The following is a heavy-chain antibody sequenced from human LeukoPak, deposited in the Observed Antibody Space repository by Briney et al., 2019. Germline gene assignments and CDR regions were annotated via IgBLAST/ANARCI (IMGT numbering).Heavy chain of an antibody. J-gene: IGHJ4*02. CDR3: AKDREKYPNTLDY. CDR1: GFTFTTYA. V-gene: IGHV3-23*01. D-gene: IGHD2-15*01. CDR2: ISGSGGST. Sequence: GGSLRLSCAASGFTFTTYAMSWVRQAPGKGLEWVSAISGSGGSTYYADSVKGRFTISRDNSKNTLYLQMNSLRAEDTAVYYCAKDREKYPNTLDYWGQGTLVTVSS.